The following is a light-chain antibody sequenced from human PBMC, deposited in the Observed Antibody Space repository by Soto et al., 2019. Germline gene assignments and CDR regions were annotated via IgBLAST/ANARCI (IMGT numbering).Light chain of an antibody. CDR1: SSDVGGYNY. CDR3: SSYTSSSTVV. CDR2: DVT. Sequence: QSALTQPASESGSPGQSITISCTGTSSDVGGYNYVSWYQQYPGKAPKLMIYDVTNRPSGVSNRFSGSKSGNTASLTISGLQAEDEADYYCSSYTSSSTVVFGGWTQLTVL. V-gene: IGLV2-14*01. J-gene: IGLJ2*01.